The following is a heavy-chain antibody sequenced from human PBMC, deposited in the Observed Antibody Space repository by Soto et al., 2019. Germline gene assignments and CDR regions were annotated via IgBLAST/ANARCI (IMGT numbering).Heavy chain of an antibody. Sequence: PGGSLRLSCAASGFSFSSYDMHWVRQATGKGQEWVSAIGTVGDTHYPGSVKGRFTISRENAKNSLYLQMNSLRAGDTAVYYCEREYDYCSGCSCHYFYYMDVWGKGTTVTVSS. CDR1: GFSFSSYD. V-gene: IGHV3-13*01. CDR2: IGTVGDT. J-gene: IGHJ6*03. CDR3: EREYDYCSGCSCHYFYYMDV. D-gene: IGHD2-15*01.